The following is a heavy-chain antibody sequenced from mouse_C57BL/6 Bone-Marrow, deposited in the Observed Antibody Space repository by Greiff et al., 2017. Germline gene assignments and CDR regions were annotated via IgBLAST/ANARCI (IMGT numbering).Heavy chain of an antibody. D-gene: IGHD2-5*01. CDR3: ARKPYSNYLDYFDY. CDR1: GFNINDYY. Sequence: EVQRVESGAELVKPGASVKLSCTASGFNINDYYMHWVKQRTEQGLEWIGRIDPEDGETKYAPKFQGKATITADTSSNTAYLQLSSLTSEDTAVYYWARKPYSNYLDYFDYWGQGTTLTVSS. CDR2: IDPEDGET. V-gene: IGHV14-2*01. J-gene: IGHJ2*01.